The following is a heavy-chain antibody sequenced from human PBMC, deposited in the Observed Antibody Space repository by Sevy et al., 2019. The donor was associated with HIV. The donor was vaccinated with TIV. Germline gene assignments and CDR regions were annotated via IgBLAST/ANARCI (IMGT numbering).Heavy chain of an antibody. CDR3: AIPGFSGYDGVDQ. D-gene: IGHD5-12*01. Sequence: ASVKVSCKASGYTFTSYSIHWVRQAPGQGLEWMGIINPSGGSTIYAQMFQGRVTLTRDKSTSTVFLELSSLRSDDTAVYYCAIPGFSGYDGVDQWGQGTLVTVSS. CDR1: GYTFTSYS. V-gene: IGHV1-46*01. J-gene: IGHJ4*02. CDR2: INPSGGST.